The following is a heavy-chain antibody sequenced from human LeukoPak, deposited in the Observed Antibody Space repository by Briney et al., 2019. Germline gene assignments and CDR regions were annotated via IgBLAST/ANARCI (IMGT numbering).Heavy chain of an antibody. D-gene: IGHD6-19*01. CDR2: IYYSVTT. Sequence: SETLSLTCTVSGGSMRSHYWSWIRQPPGKGLEWIGYIYYSVTTNYNPSLKSRVAISIDTSTYQFSLKLSSVSAADTAVYYCARGGSSGRYVDYWGQGTLVTVSS. CDR1: GGSMRSHY. V-gene: IGHV4-59*11. CDR3: ARGGSSGRYVDY. J-gene: IGHJ4*02.